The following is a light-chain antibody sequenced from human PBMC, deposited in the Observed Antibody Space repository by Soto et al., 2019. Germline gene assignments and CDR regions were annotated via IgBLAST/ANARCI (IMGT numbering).Light chain of an antibody. CDR1: SSDIGAYNY. V-gene: IGLV2-11*01. CDR3: CSFLRAFPSV. Sequence: QSVLTQPRSVSGSPGQSVTISCAGSSSDIGAYNYVSWFQQHPGKAPKLMIYDVNKRPSGVPDRFSGSKSGNTASLTISGLQADDEAYYYCCSFLRAFPSVLGTGPKVTVL. CDR2: DVN. J-gene: IGLJ1*01.